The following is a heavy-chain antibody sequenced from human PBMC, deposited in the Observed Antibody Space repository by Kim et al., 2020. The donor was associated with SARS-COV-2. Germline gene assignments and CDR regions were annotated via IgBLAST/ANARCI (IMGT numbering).Heavy chain of an antibody. CDR3: AGASRATKPVDY. CDR1: GGSISSYY. J-gene: IGHJ4*02. V-gene: IGHV4-59*01. CDR2: IYYSGST. D-gene: IGHD1-1*01. Sequence: SETLSLTCTVSGGSISSYYWSWIPQPPGKGLEWIGYIYYSGSTNYTPSLKSRVTISVDTSKNQFSLKLSSVTAADTAVYYGAGASRATKPVDYWGQGTLVTVSS.